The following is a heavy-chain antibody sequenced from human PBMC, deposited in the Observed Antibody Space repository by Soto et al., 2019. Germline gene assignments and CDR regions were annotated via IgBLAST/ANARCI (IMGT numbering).Heavy chain of an antibody. CDR2: ISYDGSNK. V-gene: IGHV3-30*18. Sequence: QVQLVESGGGVVQPGRSLRLSCAASGFTFSSYGMHWVRQAPGKGLEWVAVISYDGSNKYYADSVKGRFTISRDNSKNTLYLQMNSLRAEDTAVYYCEKSQSTVTSGMGVWGQGTTVTVSS. J-gene: IGHJ6*02. CDR1: GFTFSSYG. CDR3: EKSQSTVTSGMGV. D-gene: IGHD4-17*01.